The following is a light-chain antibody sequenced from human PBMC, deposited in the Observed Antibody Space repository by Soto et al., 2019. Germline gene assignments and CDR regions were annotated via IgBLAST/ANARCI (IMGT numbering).Light chain of an antibody. V-gene: IGKV1-9*01. Sequence: DIQLTQSPSFLSASVGDRVTITCRASQGIGTYLAWYQQKPGKAPNLLIYAASTLQSGVPSRFSGSGSGTEFTLTISSLQPEDFATYSCKQLNSYTLGQGTRLEIK. CDR3: KQLNSYT. CDR1: QGIGTY. CDR2: AAS. J-gene: IGKJ5*01.